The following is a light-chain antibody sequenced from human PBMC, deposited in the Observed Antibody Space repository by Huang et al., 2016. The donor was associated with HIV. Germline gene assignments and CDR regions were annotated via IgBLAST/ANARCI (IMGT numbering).Light chain of an antibody. J-gene: IGKJ1*01. CDR3: QQYNDWRT. CDR1: PSVSRN. CDR2: VAF. Sequence: EIVMTQSPATLSLSPGARATLSFRASPSVSRNLAWYQQKPGQAPRRLIYVAFTRANGVPDRFSGSGSGTDFRLTISSLQPEDFGLYYCQQYNDWRTFGPGTKVEI. V-gene: IGKV3-15*01.